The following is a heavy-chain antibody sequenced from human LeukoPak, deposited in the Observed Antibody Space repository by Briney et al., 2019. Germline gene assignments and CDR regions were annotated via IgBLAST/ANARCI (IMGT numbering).Heavy chain of an antibody. V-gene: IGHV3-7*01. CDR3: ARTGGSSGWYSPALLKYYFDY. D-gene: IGHD6-19*01. J-gene: IGHJ4*02. CDR2: IKEDGTEK. CDR1: EFSFSTYW. Sequence: GGSLRLSCAASEFSFSTYWMSWVRQAPGKGLEWVANIKEDGTEKYYVGSVKGRFTISRDNAKKSLYLQMNSLRDEGTAVYYCARTGGSSGWYSPALLKYYFDYWGQGTLVTVSS.